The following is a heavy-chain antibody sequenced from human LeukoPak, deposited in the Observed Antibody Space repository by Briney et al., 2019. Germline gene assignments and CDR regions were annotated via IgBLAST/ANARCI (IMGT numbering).Heavy chain of an antibody. CDR1: GFTVSNNS. CDR2: IYSSGST. J-gene: IGHJ4*02. D-gene: IGHD1-26*01. CDR3: AREFHSGAYWDYFDS. Sequence: PGGSLRLSCATSGFTVSNNSMSWVRKAPGKGLVWLSLIYSSGSTYYADSVKGRFTISRDNSKTTLYLQMNSLRAEDTAVYYCAREFHSGAYWDYFDSSGQGTLVTVSS. V-gene: IGHV3-66*01.